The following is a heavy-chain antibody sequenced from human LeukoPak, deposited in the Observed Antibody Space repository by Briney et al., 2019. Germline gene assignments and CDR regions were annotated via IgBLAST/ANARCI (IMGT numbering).Heavy chain of an antibody. CDR2: IYYSGST. J-gene: IGHJ4*02. CDR3: ARHRGRDFGVVTYFDY. V-gene: IGHV4-39*01. Sequence: SEALSLTCTVSGGSISSSSYYWGWIRQPPGKGLEWIGSIYYSGSTYYNPSLKSRVTISVDTSKNQFSLKLSSVTAADTAVYYCARHRGRDFGVVTYFDYWGQGTLVTVSS. CDR1: GGSISSSSYY. D-gene: IGHD3-3*01.